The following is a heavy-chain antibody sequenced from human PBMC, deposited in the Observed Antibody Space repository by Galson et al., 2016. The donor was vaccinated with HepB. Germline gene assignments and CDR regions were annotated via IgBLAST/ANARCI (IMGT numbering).Heavy chain of an antibody. CDR3: ARLWGDFDY. CDR2: ISYSGTT. D-gene: IGHD3-10*01. J-gene: IGHJ4*02. Sequence: ETLSLTCTVSGGSISSSGYYWGWIRQPPGKGLEWIGTISYSGTTYYNPSLKSRVTISVDTSKNQFSLKLSSVTAADTAVYYCARLWGDFDYWGQGTLVTVSS. CDR1: GGSISSSGYY. V-gene: IGHV4-39*01.